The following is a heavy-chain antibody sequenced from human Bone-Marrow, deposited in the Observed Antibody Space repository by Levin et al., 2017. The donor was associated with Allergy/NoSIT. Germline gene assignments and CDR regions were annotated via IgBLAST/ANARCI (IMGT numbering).Heavy chain of an antibody. J-gene: IGHJ6*03. D-gene: IGHD4-17*01. V-gene: IGHV1-46*03. CDR1: GYTFTSYY. CDR3: AREPLGGDYLVYYYYYMDV. Sequence: GESLKISCKASGYTFTSYYMHWVRQAPGQGLEWMGIINPSGGSTSYAQKFQGRVTMTRDTSTSTVYMELSSLRSEDTAVYYCAREPLGGDYLVYYYYYMDVWGKGTTVTVSS. CDR2: INPSGGST.